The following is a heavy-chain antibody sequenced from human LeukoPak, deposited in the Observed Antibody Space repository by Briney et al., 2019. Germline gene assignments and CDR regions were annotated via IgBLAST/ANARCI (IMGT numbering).Heavy chain of an antibody. CDR1: GYTFTSYD. J-gene: IGHJ4*02. Sequence: ASVKVSCKASGYTFTSYDINWVRQATGQGLEWMGWMNPNSGNTGYAQKFQGRVTITADKSTSTAYMELSSLRSEDTAVYYCARAVAGVREFDYWGQGTLVTVSS. D-gene: IGHD6-19*01. CDR3: ARAVAGVREFDY. V-gene: IGHV1-8*03. CDR2: MNPNSGNT.